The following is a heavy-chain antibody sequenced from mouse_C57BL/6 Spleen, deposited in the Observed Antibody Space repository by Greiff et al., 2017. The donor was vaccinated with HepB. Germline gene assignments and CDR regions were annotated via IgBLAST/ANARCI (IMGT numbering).Heavy chain of an antibody. CDR1: GYTFTSYN. V-gene: IGHV1-12*01. Sequence: LQQSGAELVRPGASVKMSCKASGYTFTSYNMHWVKQTPRQGLEWIGAIYPGNGDTSYNQKFKGKATLPVDKSSSTAYMQLSSRTSDDSAVYGCAIDYYGNYYFDDWGQGTTLTVSS. CDR2: IYPGNGDT. CDR3: AIDYYGNYYFDD. D-gene: IGHD2-1*01. J-gene: IGHJ2*01.